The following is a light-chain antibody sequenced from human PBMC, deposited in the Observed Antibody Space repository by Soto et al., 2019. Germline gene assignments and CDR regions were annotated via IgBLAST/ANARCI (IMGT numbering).Light chain of an antibody. CDR3: SSYTSSSLYV. J-gene: IGLJ1*01. V-gene: IGLV2-14*01. Sequence: QSALAQPASVSGSPGQSITISCTGTSSDVGAYNYVSWYQQHPGKAPKLIIFEVSNRPSGISDRFSGSKSGNTASLTISGLQPEDEADYYCSSYTSSSLYVFGTGTKLTVL. CDR2: EVS. CDR1: SSDVGAYNY.